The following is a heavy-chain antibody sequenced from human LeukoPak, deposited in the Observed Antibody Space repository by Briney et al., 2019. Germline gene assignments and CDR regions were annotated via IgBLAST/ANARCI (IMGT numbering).Heavy chain of an antibody. V-gene: IGHV3-23*01. J-gene: IGHJ4*02. Sequence: PGGSLRLSCAASGFTFSGYAMTSVRQGPGKGLEWVSLISGSGGSTYYADSVKGRFTISRDNSKNTLYLQMNILRAEDTAVYYCAKDLQGSSWYSPDYWGQGTLVTVSS. CDR2: ISGSGGST. CDR1: GFTFSGYA. D-gene: IGHD6-13*01. CDR3: AKDLQGSSWYSPDY.